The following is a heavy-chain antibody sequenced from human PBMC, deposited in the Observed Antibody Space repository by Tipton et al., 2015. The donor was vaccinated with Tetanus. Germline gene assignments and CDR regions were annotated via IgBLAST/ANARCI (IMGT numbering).Heavy chain of an antibody. V-gene: IGHV4-39*01. CDR1: GGSISGSSYY. D-gene: IGHD3-22*01. J-gene: IGHJ3*02. Sequence: LRLSCTVSGGSISGSSYYWDWIRQPPGKGLEWIGSIYYSGSSYYNPSFRSRVTISVDTSKNQFSLKLNSVTAADTAVYYCARRGDYVFYYESSGYLWGAAFDIWGQGTMVSVSA. CDR2: IYYSGSS. CDR3: ARRGDYVFYYESSGYLWGAAFDI.